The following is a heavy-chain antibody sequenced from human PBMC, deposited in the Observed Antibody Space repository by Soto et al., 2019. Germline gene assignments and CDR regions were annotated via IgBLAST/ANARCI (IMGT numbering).Heavy chain of an antibody. J-gene: IGHJ4*02. CDR3: AKDTRTITIFGVVILAFDY. Sequence: GRSMRLSCAAWGFRYISYAMSCVRQATGKRLEWVSAISGSGGSTCYADSVKGRFTISRDNSKNPLYLQMNSLRAEDTAVYYCAKDTRTITIFGVVILAFDYWGQGTLITVS. CDR1: GFRYISYA. V-gene: IGHV3-23*01. CDR2: ISGSGGST. D-gene: IGHD3-3*01.